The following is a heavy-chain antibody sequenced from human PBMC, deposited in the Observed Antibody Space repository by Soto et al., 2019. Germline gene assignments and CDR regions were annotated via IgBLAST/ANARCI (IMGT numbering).Heavy chain of an antibody. D-gene: IGHD2-8*01. CDR1: ANTLTNYG. CDR3: ARVVYGGASWPHAFDL. J-gene: IGHJ3*01. V-gene: IGHV1-18*01. Sequence: ASGRFSCKAAANTLTNYGSSLRRRTTGQGLEWMGWLNVNNVKTIYAQKFQGRVNMTRDTSTRTAYMDLRGLRHDDTATYYCARVVYGGASWPHAFDLWGQGTMVTVSS. CDR2: LNVNNVKT.